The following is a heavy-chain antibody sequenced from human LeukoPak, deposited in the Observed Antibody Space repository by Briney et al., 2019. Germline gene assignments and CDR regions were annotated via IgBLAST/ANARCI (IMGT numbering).Heavy chain of an antibody. CDR2: IGGSGDTT. J-gene: IGHJ6*02. CDR3: AKGKSLPHYYYYGMDV. V-gene: IGHV3-23*01. CDR1: GFTFSTSA. Sequence: PGASLRLSCAASGFTFSTSAMNLVRQAPEKGLEWGSVIGGSGDTTYYADSVRGRFTISRDNFKNTLYLQMNSLTAEDTAIYYCAKGKSLPHYYYYGMDVWGQGATVTASS.